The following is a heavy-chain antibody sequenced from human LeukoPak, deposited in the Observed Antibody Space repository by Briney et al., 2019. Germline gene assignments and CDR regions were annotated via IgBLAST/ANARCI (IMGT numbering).Heavy chain of an antibody. Sequence: SETLSLTCSVSDDSITMYYWTWIRQPPGKGLEWIGYVDHTGSTSFNPSLNGRVSISRDTTKNLFSLKLSSVTAADTAVYYCATNIAAAGRGTVYWGQGTLVTASS. J-gene: IGHJ4*02. CDR3: ATNIAAAGRGTVY. CDR2: VDHTGST. V-gene: IGHV4-59*12. CDR1: DDSITMYY. D-gene: IGHD6-13*01.